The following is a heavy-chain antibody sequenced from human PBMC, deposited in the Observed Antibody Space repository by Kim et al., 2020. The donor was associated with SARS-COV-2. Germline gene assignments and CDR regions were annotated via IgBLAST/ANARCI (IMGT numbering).Heavy chain of an antibody. V-gene: IGHV1-18*04. J-gene: IGHJ6*02. D-gene: IGHD6-6*01. CDR2: ISAYNGNT. Sequence: ASVKVSCKASGYTFTSYGISWVRQAPGQGLEWMGWISAYNGNTNYAQKLQGRVTMTTDTSTSTAYMELRSLRSDDTAVYYCGREYSSSSEVIYGMDVWGQGTTVTVSS. CDR1: GYTFTSYG. CDR3: GREYSSSSEVIYGMDV.